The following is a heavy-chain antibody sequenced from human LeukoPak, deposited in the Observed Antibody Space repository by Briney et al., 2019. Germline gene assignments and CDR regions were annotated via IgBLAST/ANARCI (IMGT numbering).Heavy chain of an antibody. V-gene: IGHV4-38-2*02. CDR3: ARDTPYGDPSEIPFDY. Sequence: SETLSLTCTVSGYSISSGYFWGWIRQPPGKGLEWIGSLYHSGITYYNPSLKSRVTISIDTSKNTFSLKLASVTAADTAVYYCARDTPYGDPSEIPFDYWGQGTLGTVSS. D-gene: IGHD4-17*01. J-gene: IGHJ4*02. CDR1: GYSISSGYF. CDR2: LYHSGIT.